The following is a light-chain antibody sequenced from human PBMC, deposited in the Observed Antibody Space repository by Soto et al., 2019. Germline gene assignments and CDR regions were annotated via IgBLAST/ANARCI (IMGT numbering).Light chain of an antibody. CDR2: GAS. CDR3: QQYNKRPPWT. Sequence: EIVMTQSPATLSVSPGERATLSCRASQSVSTKLAWYQQKPGQAPRLLIYGASTRATGIPARFSGSGSGTEFPLTISSLQSEYFAVYYCQQYNKRPPWTFGQGTKVEI. V-gene: IGKV3-15*01. CDR1: QSVSTK. J-gene: IGKJ1*01.